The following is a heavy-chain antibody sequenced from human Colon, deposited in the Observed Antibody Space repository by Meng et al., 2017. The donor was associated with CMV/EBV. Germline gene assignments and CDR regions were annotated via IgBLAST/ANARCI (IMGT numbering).Heavy chain of an antibody. CDR3: AKDVLRFMEWPHAFDN. D-gene: IGHD3-3*01. Sequence: GGSLRLSCEASGFTFSTFAMSWVRQAPGKGLEWVSSISGTGRSTYYADSVKGRFTVSRDNSRNTLYLQMSRLRAEDTAVYYCAKDVLRFMEWPHAFDNWGQGTMVTVSS. CDR1: GFTFSTFA. J-gene: IGHJ3*02. CDR2: ISGTGRST. V-gene: IGHV3-23*01.